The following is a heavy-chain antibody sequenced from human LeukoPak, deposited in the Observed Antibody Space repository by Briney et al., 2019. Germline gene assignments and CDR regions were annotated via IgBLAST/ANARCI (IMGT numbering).Heavy chain of an antibody. CDR1: GFTFSRYW. V-gene: IGHV3-7*05. D-gene: IGHD6-19*01. J-gene: IGHJ4*02. CDR3: ARRPYNSGWAFDS. Sequence: GGSLRLSCAASGFTFSRYWMFWVRQAPGKGLEWVANINQDGSEKYYVDSVKGRFTISRDNAKNSLYLQMNSLRVEDTAVYYCARRPYNSGWAFDSWGQGTLVTVSS. CDR2: INQDGSEK.